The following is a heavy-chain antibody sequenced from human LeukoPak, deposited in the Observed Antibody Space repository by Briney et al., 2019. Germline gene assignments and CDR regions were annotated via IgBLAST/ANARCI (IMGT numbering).Heavy chain of an antibody. CDR2: IRYDGSNK. CDR3: AKDQDYYDSSGPTDIDY. Sequence: GGSLRLSCAASGFTFSRYGMHWVRQAPGKGLEWVAFIRYDGSNKYYADSVKGRFTISRDNSKNTLYLQMNSLRAEDTAVYYCAKDQDYYDSSGPTDIDYWGQGTLVTVSS. V-gene: IGHV3-30*02. D-gene: IGHD3-22*01. CDR1: GFTFSRYG. J-gene: IGHJ4*02.